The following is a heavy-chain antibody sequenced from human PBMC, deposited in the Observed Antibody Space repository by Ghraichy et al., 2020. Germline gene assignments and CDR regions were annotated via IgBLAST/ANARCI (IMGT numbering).Heavy chain of an antibody. Sequence: GGSLRLSCAASGFSFSTYAMTWVRQAPGKGLEWVSAISGSGGSTYYADSVKGRFTISRDNSKYTLYLQMNSLRAEDTAVYYCVKGQDYYDSSGYYSFYYYSMDVWGQGTTVTVSS. CDR1: GFSFSTYA. CDR3: VKGQDYYDSSGYYSFYYYSMDV. V-gene: IGHV3-23*01. J-gene: IGHJ6*02. D-gene: IGHD3-22*01. CDR2: ISGSGGST.